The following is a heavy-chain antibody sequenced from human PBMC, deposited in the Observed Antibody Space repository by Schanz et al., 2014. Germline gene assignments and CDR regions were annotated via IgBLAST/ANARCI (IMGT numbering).Heavy chain of an antibody. V-gene: IGHV3-66*01. CDR2: IYIGGNT. Sequence: EVQLVESGGGLVQPGGSLSLSCAASGFSVGNKYMNWVRQAPGEGLAWVSFIYIGGNTYYADCGKGRFTISRDNSKNTELIKMSSLGADDTAVYYQTRGGTAYYSDDWGQGTLVTVSS. J-gene: IGHJ4*02. CDR1: GFSVGNKY. D-gene: IGHD2-21*02. CDR3: TRGGTAYYSDD.